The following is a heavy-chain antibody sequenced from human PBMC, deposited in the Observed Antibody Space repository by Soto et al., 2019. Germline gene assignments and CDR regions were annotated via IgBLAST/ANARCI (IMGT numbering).Heavy chain of an antibody. V-gene: IGHV3-30*04. CDR3: AKDHRTTVTTRGVWYFDY. CDR2: ISHDGRNK. J-gene: IGHJ4*02. Sequence: GGSLRLSCAASGFTFSSYAMSWVRQAPGKGLEWVALISHDGRNKYYADAVKGRFTISRDTSKNTLYLQMNSLRDEDTAVHYCAKDHRTTVTTRGVWYFDYWGQGTLVTVSS. CDR1: GFTFSSYA. D-gene: IGHD4-17*01.